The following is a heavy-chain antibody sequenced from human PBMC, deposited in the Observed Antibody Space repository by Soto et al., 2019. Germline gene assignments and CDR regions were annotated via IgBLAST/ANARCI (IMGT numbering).Heavy chain of an antibody. CDR3: ARYIPYYDFWSGPGWFDP. Sequence: GESLKISCKGSGYSFTSYWIGWVRQMPGKGLEWMGIINPGDSDTRYSPSFQGQVTISADRSIDTAYLQWSSLKASDSAIYYCARYIPYYDFWSGPGWFDPWGQGTRVTVSS. D-gene: IGHD3-3*01. CDR2: INPGDSDT. J-gene: IGHJ5*02. CDR1: GYSFTSYW. V-gene: IGHV5-51*01.